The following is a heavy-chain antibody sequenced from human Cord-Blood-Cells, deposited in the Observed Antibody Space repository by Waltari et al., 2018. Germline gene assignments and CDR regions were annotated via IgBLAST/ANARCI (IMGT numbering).Heavy chain of an antibody. V-gene: IGHV4-34*01. D-gene: IGHD3-3*01. CDR2: INHSGST. J-gene: IGHJ3*02. CDR1: GGSFSGYY. Sequence: QVQLQQWGAGLLKPSETLSLTCAVSGGSFSGYYWSWIRQPPGKGLEWIGEINHSGSTNYNPSLTSRVTISVDTSKNQFSLKLSSVTAADTAVYYCARRTYYDFWSGYYSRAFDIWGQGTMVTVSS. CDR3: ARRTYYDFWSGYYSRAFDI.